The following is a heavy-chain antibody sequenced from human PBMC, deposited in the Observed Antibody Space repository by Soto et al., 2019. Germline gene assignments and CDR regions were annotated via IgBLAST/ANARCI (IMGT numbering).Heavy chain of an antibody. D-gene: IGHD3-10*01. CDR3: ARDRGPTRITMVRGVNAFDI. J-gene: IGHJ3*02. CDR1: GFTFSSYS. CDR2: ISSSSSYI. Sequence: GGSLRLSCAASGFTFSSYSMNWVRQAPGKGLEWVSSISSSSSYIYYADSVKGRFTISRDNAKNSLYLQMNSLRAEDTAVYYCARDRGPTRITMVRGVNAFDIWGQGTMVTVSS. V-gene: IGHV3-21*01.